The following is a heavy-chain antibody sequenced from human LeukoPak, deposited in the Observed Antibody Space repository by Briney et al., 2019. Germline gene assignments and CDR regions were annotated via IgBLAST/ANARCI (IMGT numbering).Heavy chain of an antibody. Sequence: ASVKVSCKASGGTFSSYAISWVRQAPGQGLEWMGWMNPNSGNTGYAQKFQGRVSMTRNTSISTAYMELSSLRSEDTAVYYCARGGIVVPAAIHYYYMDVWGKGTTVTISS. CDR1: GGTFSSYA. V-gene: IGHV1-8*02. CDR2: MNPNSGNT. CDR3: ARGGIVVPAAIHYYYMDV. J-gene: IGHJ6*03. D-gene: IGHD2-2*01.